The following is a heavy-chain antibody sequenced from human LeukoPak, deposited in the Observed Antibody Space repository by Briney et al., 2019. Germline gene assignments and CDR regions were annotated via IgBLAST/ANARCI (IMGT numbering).Heavy chain of an antibody. CDR3: ARGNDYGDDVLDY. J-gene: IGHJ4*02. Sequence: PGRSLRLSCAASGFTFHNYAMHWVRQAPGKGLEWVSDITWNSGSIGYADSVKGRFTISRDNAKNSLYLQMNSLRAEDMALYYCARGNDYGDDVLDYWGQGTLVTVSS. CDR1: GFTFHNYA. D-gene: IGHD4-17*01. V-gene: IGHV3-9*03. CDR2: ITWNSGSI.